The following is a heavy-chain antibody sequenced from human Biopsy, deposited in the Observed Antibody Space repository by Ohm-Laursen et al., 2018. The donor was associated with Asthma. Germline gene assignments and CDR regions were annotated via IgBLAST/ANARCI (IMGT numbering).Heavy chain of an antibody. CDR2: IHHSGTS. CDR3: ARIPRRSGSYFVDY. D-gene: IGHD3-22*01. CDR1: GDSITSGGCC. Sequence: TLSLTCTVSGDSITSGGCCWNWIGQHPGKGLEWIGYIHHSGTSYFNPSLKSRVSFSRDTSKNQFSLRLSSVTAADTAMYYCARIPRRSGSYFVDYWGQGTLVTVSS. V-gene: IGHV4-31*03. J-gene: IGHJ4*02.